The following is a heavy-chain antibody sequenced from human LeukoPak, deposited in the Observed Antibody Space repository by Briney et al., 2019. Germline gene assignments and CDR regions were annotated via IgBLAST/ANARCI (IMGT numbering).Heavy chain of an antibody. J-gene: IGHJ4*02. Sequence: PGGSLRLSCAASGFTFSSYGMHWVRQAPGKGLEWVAVISYDGSNKYYADSVKGRFTISRDNSKNTLYLQMNSLRAEDTAVYYCAKFQVYGSGSYPVDYWGRGTLVTVSS. CDR2: ISYDGSNK. V-gene: IGHV3-30*18. D-gene: IGHD3-10*01. CDR1: GFTFSSYG. CDR3: AKFQVYGSGSYPVDY.